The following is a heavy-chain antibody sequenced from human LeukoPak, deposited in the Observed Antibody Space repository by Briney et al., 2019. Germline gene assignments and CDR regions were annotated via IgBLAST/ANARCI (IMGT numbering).Heavy chain of an antibody. J-gene: IGHJ4*02. CDR3: AKEGYYGSGSFPDY. CDR1: GFTFSSYG. D-gene: IGHD3-10*01. CDR2: ISHDGSNK. Sequence: GRSLRLSCAAPGFTFSSYGMHWVRQAPGKGLEWVAVISHDGSNKYYADSVKGRFTISRDNSKNTLYLQMNSLRAEDTAVYYCAKEGYYGSGSFPDYWGQGTRATVSS. V-gene: IGHV3-30*18.